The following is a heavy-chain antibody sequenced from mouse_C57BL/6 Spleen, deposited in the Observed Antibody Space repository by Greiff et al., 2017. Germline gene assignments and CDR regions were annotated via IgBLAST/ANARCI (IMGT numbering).Heavy chain of an antibody. CDR2: IDPEDGDT. CDR1: GFNIKDYY. V-gene: IGHV14-1*01. D-gene: IGHD1-1*01. CDR3: TDYYGSSLYWYFDV. J-gene: IGHJ1*03. Sequence: EVQLQESGAELVRPGASVKLSCTASGFNIKDYYMHWVKQRPEQGLEWIGRIDPEDGDTEYAPKFQGKATMTADTSSNTAYLQLSSLTSEDTAVYYCTDYYGSSLYWYFDVWGTGTTVTVSS.